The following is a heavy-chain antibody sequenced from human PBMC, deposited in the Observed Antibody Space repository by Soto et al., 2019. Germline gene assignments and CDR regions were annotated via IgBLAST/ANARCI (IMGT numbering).Heavy chain of an antibody. J-gene: IGHJ3*02. V-gene: IGHV1-69*02. CDR2: IIPILGIA. CDR1: GGTFSSYT. D-gene: IGHD2-15*01. CDR3: ARQVVAAYGYPFDI. Sequence: QVQLVQSGAEVKKPGSSVKVSCKASGGTFSSYTISWVRQAPGQGLEWMGRIIPILGIANYAQKFQGRVTITADKSTSTAYMELSSLRSEDTAVYYCARQVVAAYGYPFDIWGQGTMVTVSS.